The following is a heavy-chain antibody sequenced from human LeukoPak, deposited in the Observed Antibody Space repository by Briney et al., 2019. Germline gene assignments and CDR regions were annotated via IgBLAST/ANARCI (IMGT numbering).Heavy chain of an antibody. V-gene: IGHV4-39*01. CDR3: ARGYGLDY. CDR2: IYYSGST. CDR1: GGSISSRSDN. J-gene: IGHJ4*02. D-gene: IGHD5-18*01. Sequence: PSETLSLTCTVSGGSISSRSDNWGWIRQPPGKGLEWIGSIYYSGSTYYNPSLKSRVTISVDTCKYQFSLKLRCVPAADTAVYYCARGYGLDYWGQGTLVTVSS.